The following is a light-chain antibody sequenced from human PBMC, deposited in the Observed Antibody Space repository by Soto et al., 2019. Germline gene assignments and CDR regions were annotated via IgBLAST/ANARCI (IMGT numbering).Light chain of an antibody. CDR1: QGISSA. CDR3: QQFNSYRA. J-gene: IGKJ3*01. Sequence: AIQLTQSPSSLSASVGDRVTITCRASQGISSALAWYQQKPGKAPKLLIYDASSLESGVPSRFCCSGSGTDFALTISSLQPEDFANYYCQQFNSYRAFGPGTKVDIK. CDR2: DAS. V-gene: IGKV1-13*02.